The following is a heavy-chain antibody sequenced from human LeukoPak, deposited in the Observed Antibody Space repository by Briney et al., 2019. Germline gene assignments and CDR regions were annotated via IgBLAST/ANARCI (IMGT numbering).Heavy chain of an antibody. CDR1: GFTFSSYS. J-gene: IGHJ4*02. CDR3: AGGYSYGYFDY. CDR2: ISSSSSTI. D-gene: IGHD5-18*01. Sequence: GGSLRLSCAASGFTFSSYSMNWVRQAPGKGLEWVSYISSSSSTIYYADSVKGRFTISRDNAKNSLYLQMNSLRAEDTAVYYCAGGYSYGYFDYWGQGTLVTVSS. V-gene: IGHV3-48*04.